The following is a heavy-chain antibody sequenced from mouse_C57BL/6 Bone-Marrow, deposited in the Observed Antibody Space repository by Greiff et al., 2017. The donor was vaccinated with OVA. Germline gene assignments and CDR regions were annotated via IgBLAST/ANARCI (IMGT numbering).Heavy chain of an antibody. Sequence: EVQLQQSGAELVKPGASVKLSCTASGFNIKDYYMHWVKQRTEQGLEWIGRIDPEDGETKYAPKFQGKATITADTSSNTAYLQLSSLTSEDTAVYYCGYYGSSYQYYFDYWGQGTTLTVSS. CDR1: GFNIKDYY. V-gene: IGHV14-2*01. J-gene: IGHJ2*01. D-gene: IGHD1-1*01. CDR2: IDPEDGET. CDR3: GYYGSSYQYYFDY.